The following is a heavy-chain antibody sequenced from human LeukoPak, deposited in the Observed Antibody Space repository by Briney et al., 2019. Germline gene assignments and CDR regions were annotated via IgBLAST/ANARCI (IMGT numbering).Heavy chain of an antibody. V-gene: IGHV1-69*06. CDR3: AREGMTTVSTVELLGI. Sequence: SVKDSCKDPRGTFSSYAISCVRQAPGRGVEWMGRIIPIFGTANYAQKLQGRVTITADKSTSTAYLELSSLRSEDTAVYYCAREGMTTVSTVELLGIWGQGTMVTVSS. D-gene: IGHD4-17*01. CDR1: RGTFSSYA. CDR2: IIPIFGTA. J-gene: IGHJ3*02.